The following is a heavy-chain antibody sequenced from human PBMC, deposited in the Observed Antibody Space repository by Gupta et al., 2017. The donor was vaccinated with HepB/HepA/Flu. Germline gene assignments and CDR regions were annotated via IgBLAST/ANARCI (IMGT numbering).Heavy chain of an antibody. CDR1: GFTFSSYD. V-gene: IGHV3-23*01. CDR2: ISASGGTA. J-gene: IGHJ5*02. D-gene: IGHD2-8*01. Sequence: EVQLLESGGGLVQPGGFLRLSCVGSGFTFSSYDMSWARQAPGKGLEWVSLISASGGTAEYADSVKGRFTISRDNSKNTLYLQMNGLRAEDTAVYYCAKKVSPANGFNCFDPWGQGTVVIVSS. CDR3: AKKVSPANGFNCFDP.